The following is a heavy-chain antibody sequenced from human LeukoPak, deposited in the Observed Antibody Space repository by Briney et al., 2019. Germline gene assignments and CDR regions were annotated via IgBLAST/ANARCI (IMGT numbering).Heavy chain of an antibody. Sequence: SETLSLTCAVYGGSFSGYYWSWIRQPPGKGLEWIGEINHSGSTNYNPSLKSRVTISVDTSKNQFSLKLTSVTAADTAVYYCARHGNGAFDIWGQGTMVTVSS. CDR1: GGSFSGYY. CDR2: INHSGST. J-gene: IGHJ3*02. V-gene: IGHV4-34*01. CDR3: ARHGNGAFDI. D-gene: IGHD1-1*01.